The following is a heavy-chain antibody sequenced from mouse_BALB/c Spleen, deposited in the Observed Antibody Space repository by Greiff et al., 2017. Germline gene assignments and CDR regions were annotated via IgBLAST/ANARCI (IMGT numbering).Heavy chain of an antibody. CDR3: ARTSYYAMDY. J-gene: IGHJ4*01. CDR2: IWAGGST. Sequence: QVQLQQSGPGLVAPSQSLSITCTASGFSLTSYGVHWVRQPPGQGLEWLGVIWAGGSTNYNSALMSRLSISTDNSKSQVFLKMNSLQTDDTAMYYCARTSYYAMDYWGQGTSVTVSS. CDR1: GFSLTSYG. V-gene: IGHV2-9*02.